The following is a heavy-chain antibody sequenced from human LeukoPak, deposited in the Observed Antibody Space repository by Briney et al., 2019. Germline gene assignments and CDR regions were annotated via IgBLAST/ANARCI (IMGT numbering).Heavy chain of an antibody. CDR2: ISSASSST. V-gene: IGHV3-48*02. D-gene: IGHD6-13*01. CDR3: ARYPKGQQLVLDY. Sequence: GGSLRLSCAASGFTFCSYTMNWVRQAPGKGLEWLSYISSASSSTYYADSVKGRFTISRDNAKNTLYLQMNSLRDEDTAVYYCARYPKGQQLVLDYWGQGTLVTVSS. J-gene: IGHJ4*02. CDR1: GFTFCSYT.